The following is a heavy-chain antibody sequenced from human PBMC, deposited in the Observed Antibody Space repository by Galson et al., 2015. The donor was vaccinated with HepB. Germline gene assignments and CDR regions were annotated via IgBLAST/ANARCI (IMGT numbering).Heavy chain of an antibody. CDR3: ARAPSHLHGWFDP. CDR1: GFTFSSYA. V-gene: IGHV3-30*04. J-gene: IGHJ5*02. Sequence: SLRLSCAASGFTFSSYAMHWVRQAPGKGLEWVAVISYDGSNKYYADSVKGRFTISRDNSKNTLYLQMNSLRAEDTAVYYCARAPSHLHGWFDPWGQGTLVTVSS. CDR2: ISYDGSNK. D-gene: IGHD2-2*01.